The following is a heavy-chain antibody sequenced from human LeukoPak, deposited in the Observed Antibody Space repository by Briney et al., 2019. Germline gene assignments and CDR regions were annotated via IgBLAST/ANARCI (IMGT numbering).Heavy chain of an antibody. CDR1: GYTFTSYG. J-gene: IGHJ4*02. CDR3: ARVRYYYDSSGYLNPFDY. CDR2: ISAYNGNT. V-gene: IGHV1-18*01. Sequence: ASVKVSCKASGYTFTSYGISWVRQAPGQGLEWMGWISAYNGNTNYAQKLQGRVTMTTDTSTSTAYMELRSLRSDDTAVYYCARVRYYYDSSGYLNPFDYWGQGTLVTVSS. D-gene: IGHD3-22*01.